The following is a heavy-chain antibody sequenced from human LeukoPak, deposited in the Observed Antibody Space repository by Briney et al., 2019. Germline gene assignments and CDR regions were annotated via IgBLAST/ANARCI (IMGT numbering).Heavy chain of an antibody. CDR3: AKDRRYSSSWYVDY. D-gene: IGHD6-13*01. V-gene: IGHV3-23*01. Sequence: GGSLRLSCAVSGFTLTNHAVSWVRQAPGKGLEWVSAISGSGGSTYYADSVKGRFTISRDNSKNTLYLQMNSLRAEDTAVYYCAKDRRYSSSWYVDYWGQGTLVTASS. CDR2: ISGSGGST. J-gene: IGHJ4*02. CDR1: GFTLTNHA.